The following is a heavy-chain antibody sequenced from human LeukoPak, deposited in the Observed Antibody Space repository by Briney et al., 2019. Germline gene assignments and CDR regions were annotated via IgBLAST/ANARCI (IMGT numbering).Heavy chain of an antibody. Sequence: GGSLRLSCAGSGFSFNNYAMYWVRQAPGKGLEWVSALSSSGLSPYYADSVKGRFSISRDISKNTLYLQLNSLRAEDTAVYYCAKAFQVGTTYWGQGTLVTVSS. J-gene: IGHJ4*02. CDR1: GFSFNNYA. V-gene: IGHV3-23*01. CDR3: AKAFQVGTTY. CDR2: LSSSGLSP. D-gene: IGHD1-14*01.